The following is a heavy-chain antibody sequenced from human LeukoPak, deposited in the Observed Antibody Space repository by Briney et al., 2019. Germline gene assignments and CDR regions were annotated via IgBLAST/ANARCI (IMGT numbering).Heavy chain of an antibody. Sequence: SETLSLTCTVSVGSISSYYWSWIRQPPGKGLEWIGYIYYSGSTNYNPSLKSRVTISVDTSKNQFSLKLSSVTAADTAVYYCARARPGIAAAGDAFDIWGQGTMVTVSS. V-gene: IGHV4-59*01. CDR1: VGSISSYY. J-gene: IGHJ3*02. CDR3: ARARPGIAAAGDAFDI. D-gene: IGHD6-13*01. CDR2: IYYSGST.